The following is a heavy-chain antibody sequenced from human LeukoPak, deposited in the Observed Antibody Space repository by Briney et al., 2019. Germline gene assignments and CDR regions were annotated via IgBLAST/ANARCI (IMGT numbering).Heavy chain of an antibody. CDR2: ISGNGGST. Sequence: GGSLRLSCAASGFTFSNYAMNWVRQAPGKGLEWVSGISGNGGSTYYADSVKGRFTISRGNSKNTLYLQMNSLRAEDTAVYYCAKDPSIAARPYYFDYWGQGTLVTVSS. CDR1: GFTFSNYA. V-gene: IGHV3-23*01. J-gene: IGHJ4*02. D-gene: IGHD6-6*01. CDR3: AKDPSIAARPYYFDY.